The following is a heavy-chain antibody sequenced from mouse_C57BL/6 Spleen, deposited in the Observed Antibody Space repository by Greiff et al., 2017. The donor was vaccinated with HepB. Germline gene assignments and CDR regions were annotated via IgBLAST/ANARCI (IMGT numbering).Heavy chain of an antibody. CDR3: ARSHYGSSPWFAY. D-gene: IGHD1-1*01. Sequence: VQLQQSGAELVKPGASVKLSCTASGFNIKDYYMHWVKQRTEQGLEWIGRIDPEDGETKDAPKFQGKATITADTSSNTAYLQLSSLTSEDTAVYYCARSHYGSSPWFAYWGQGTLVTVSA. CDR1: GFNIKDYY. J-gene: IGHJ3*01. CDR2: IDPEDGET. V-gene: IGHV14-2*01.